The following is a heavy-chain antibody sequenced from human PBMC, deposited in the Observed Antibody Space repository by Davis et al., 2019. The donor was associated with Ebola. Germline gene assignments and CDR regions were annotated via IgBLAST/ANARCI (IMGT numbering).Heavy chain of an antibody. CDR1: GFTFSTYA. CDR2: ISYDGSDK. V-gene: IGHV3-30-3*01. J-gene: IGHJ6*02. Sequence: PGGSLRPSCAALGFTFSTYAMHWVRQAPGKGLEWVAIISYDGSDKYYVDSVKGRFTISRDNSKNTLYLQMNSLRAEDTDVYYCARGGAGMDVWGQGTTVTVSS. CDR3: ARGGAGMDV.